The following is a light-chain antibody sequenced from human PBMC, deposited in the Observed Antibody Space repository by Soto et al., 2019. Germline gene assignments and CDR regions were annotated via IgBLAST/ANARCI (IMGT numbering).Light chain of an antibody. CDR2: GAS. CDR3: HQYGSLYT. J-gene: IGKJ2*01. CDR1: QSVSSSY. Sequence: EIVLTQSPGTLSLSPGARATLSCRASQSVSSSYLAWYQQKPGQAPRLLVYGASSRATGIPDRFSGSGSGTDFTLTISRLEPEDFGVYYCHQYGSLYTFGQGTKLEIK. V-gene: IGKV3-20*01.